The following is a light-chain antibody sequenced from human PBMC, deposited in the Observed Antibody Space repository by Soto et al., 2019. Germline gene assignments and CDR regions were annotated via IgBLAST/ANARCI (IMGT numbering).Light chain of an antibody. J-gene: IGKJ2*01. Sequence: DIQMTQSPSSLSASVGDRVTITCRASQSISSYLNWYQQKPGKAPKLLIYAASSLQSGVPSRFSGSGSGTDFTLTISSLRPEDFATYYCQQRYSTLHMYTFGQGTKLEIK. CDR3: QQRYSTLHMYT. V-gene: IGKV1-39*01. CDR1: QSISSY. CDR2: AAS.